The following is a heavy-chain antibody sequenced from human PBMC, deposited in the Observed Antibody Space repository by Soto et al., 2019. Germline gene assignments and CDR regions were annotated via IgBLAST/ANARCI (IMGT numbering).Heavy chain of an antibody. CDR3: ARGLKNKYGMDG. V-gene: IGHV3-74*01. Sequence: EVQLVESGGGLVQPGGSLRLSCAASGFTFTSHLMHWVRQAPGKGLVWVSRLNSDGSSRYYADSMTGRFTISRDKANLTVYLQMNRLRGEDTPVYYFARGLKNKYGMDGLGQVNTMTVSS. J-gene: IGHJ6*02. CDR1: GFTFTSHL. CDR2: LNSDGSSR.